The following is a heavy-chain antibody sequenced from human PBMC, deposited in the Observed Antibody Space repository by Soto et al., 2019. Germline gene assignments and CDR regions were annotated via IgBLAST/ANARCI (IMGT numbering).Heavy chain of an antibody. D-gene: IGHD3-10*01. CDR1: GGSISSGDYY. CDR3: ARGGMWYYGTDY. CDR2: IYYSGRT. Sequence: QVQLQESGPGLVKPSQTLSLTCTVSGGSISSGDYYCSWIRQPTGKGLEWIGYIYYSGRTYYNPSLKSRVTISVDTSKNHYSLKLSSVTAADTAVYYCARGGMWYYGTDYWGQGTLVTVSS. V-gene: IGHV4-30-4*01. J-gene: IGHJ4*02.